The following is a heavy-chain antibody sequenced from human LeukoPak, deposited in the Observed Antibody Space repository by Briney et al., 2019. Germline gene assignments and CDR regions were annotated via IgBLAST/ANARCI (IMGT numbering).Heavy chain of an antibody. CDR2: INSDGSTT. D-gene: IGHD3-9*01. CDR3: VRDAYDILTAPYFDY. J-gene: IGHJ4*02. V-gene: IGHV3-74*01. CDR1: GFTFRSYW. Sequence: GGSLRLSCAASGFTFRSYWMHWVRQAPGKGLLWVSRINSDGSTTSYADPVKGRFTISRDNAKNTLYLQMDSLRAEDTAVYYCVRDAYDILTAPYFDYWGQGTLVTVSS.